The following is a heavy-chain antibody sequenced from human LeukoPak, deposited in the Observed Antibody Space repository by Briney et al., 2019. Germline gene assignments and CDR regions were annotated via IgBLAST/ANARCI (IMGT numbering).Heavy chain of an antibody. J-gene: IGHJ4*02. V-gene: IGHV3-21*04. CDR3: AKWGDYDVLTGYYDSDF. Sequence: RGSLRLSCAASGFSFSGYSMNCVRQAPGKGVEWVSSISSSSSYVYYADSVKGRFTISRDNSKNTLYLQMHSLSANDTAIYYSAKWGDYDVLTGYYDSDFWGQGTLVTVSS. D-gene: IGHD3-9*01. CDR2: ISSSSSYV. CDR1: GFSFSGYS.